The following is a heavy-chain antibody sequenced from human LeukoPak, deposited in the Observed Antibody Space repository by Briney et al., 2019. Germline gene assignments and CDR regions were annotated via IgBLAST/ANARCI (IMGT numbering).Heavy chain of an antibody. CDR3: TTGTWIQLWLADY. V-gene: IGHV3-15*01. CDR1: GFTFNNAC. D-gene: IGHD5-18*01. Sequence: GGSLRLSCAASGFTFNNACMSWVRQAPGKGLEWVGHVKSKTDGGTTDYATPVKGRFIISRDDSKNTLFLQMNSLKTEDTAVYYCTTGTWIQLWLADYWGQGTLVTVSS. J-gene: IGHJ4*02. CDR2: VKSKTDGGTT.